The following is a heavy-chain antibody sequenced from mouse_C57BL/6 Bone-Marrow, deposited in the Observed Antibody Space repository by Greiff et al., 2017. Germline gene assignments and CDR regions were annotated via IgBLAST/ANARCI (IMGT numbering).Heavy chain of an antibody. J-gene: IGHJ2*01. D-gene: IGHD1-1*01. V-gene: IGHV1-54*01. CDR1: GYAFTNYL. Sequence: VQLQESGAELVRPGTSVKVPCKASGYAFTNYLIEWVKQRPGQGLEWIGVINPGSGGTNYNEKFKGKATLTADKSSSTAYMQLSSLTSEDSAVYFCARKVGSSYLYFDYWGQGTTLTVSS. CDR3: ARKVGSSYLYFDY. CDR2: INPGSGGT.